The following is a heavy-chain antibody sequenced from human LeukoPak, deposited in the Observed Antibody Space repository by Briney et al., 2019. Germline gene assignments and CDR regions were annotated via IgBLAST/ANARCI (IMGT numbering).Heavy chain of an antibody. Sequence: PGGSLRLSCAASGFTFSSYAMHWVRQAPGKGLEWVALISYDGSNKYYADSVKGRFTISRDNSKNTLYLQMNSLRAEDTAVYYCARDDDPYSSGWVWGQGTLVTVSS. J-gene: IGHJ4*02. V-gene: IGHV3-30-3*01. D-gene: IGHD6-19*01. CDR3: ARDDDPYSSGWV. CDR2: ISYDGSNK. CDR1: GFTFSSYA.